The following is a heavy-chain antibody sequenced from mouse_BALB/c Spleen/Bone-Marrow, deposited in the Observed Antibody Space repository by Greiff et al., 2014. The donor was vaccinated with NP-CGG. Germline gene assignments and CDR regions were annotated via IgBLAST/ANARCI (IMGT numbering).Heavy chain of an antibody. CDR1: GFTFSSFG. D-gene: IGHD2-12*01. CDR3: ARRPLRQGYAMDY. CDR2: ISSGSSTI. Sequence: EVMLVESGGGLVQPGGSRKLSCAASGFTFSSFGMHWVRQAPEKGLEWVAYISSGSSTIYYADTEKGRFTISRDNPKNTLFLQMTSLRSEDTAMYYCARRPLRQGYAMDYWGQGTSVTVSS. V-gene: IGHV5-17*02. J-gene: IGHJ4*01.